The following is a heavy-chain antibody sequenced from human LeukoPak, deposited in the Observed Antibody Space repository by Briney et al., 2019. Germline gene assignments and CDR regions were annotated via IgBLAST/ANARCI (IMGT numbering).Heavy chain of an antibody. CDR1: GFTFSHSA. J-gene: IGHJ3*02. V-gene: IGHV3-21*01. Sequence: GGSLRLSCAASGFTFSHSAMSWVRQAPGKGLEWVSSISSSSSYIYYADSVKGRFTISRDNAKNSLYLQMNSLRAEDTAVYYCARAPELRYFDWVLGRGDAFDIWGQGTMVTVSS. D-gene: IGHD3-9*01. CDR2: ISSSSSYI. CDR3: ARAPELRYFDWVLGRGDAFDI.